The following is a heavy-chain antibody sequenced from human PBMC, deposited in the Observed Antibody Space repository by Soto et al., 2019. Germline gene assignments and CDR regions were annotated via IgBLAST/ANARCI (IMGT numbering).Heavy chain of an antibody. CDR3: ARGKAGAYDYIWGSYRPDAFDI. Sequence: ASVKVSCKASGYTFTSYGISWVRQAPGQGLEWMGWISAYNGNTNYAQKLQGRVTMTTDTSTSTAYMELRSLRSDDTAVYYCARGKAGAYDYIWGSYRPDAFDIWGQGTMVTVSS. V-gene: IGHV1-18*01. CDR1: GYTFTSYG. J-gene: IGHJ3*02. D-gene: IGHD3-16*02. CDR2: ISAYNGNT.